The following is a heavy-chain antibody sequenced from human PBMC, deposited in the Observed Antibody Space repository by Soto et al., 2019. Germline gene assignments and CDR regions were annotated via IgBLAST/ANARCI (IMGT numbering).Heavy chain of an antibody. CDR2: IKSKNDGGTI. CDR3: ISTIGYCSSARCSVIRSVDY. CDR1: GFTFSNAW. V-gene: IGHV3-15*07. J-gene: IGHJ4*02. Sequence: PGGSLRLSCAASGFTFSNAWMSWARQAPGKGLEWVGRIKSKNDGGTIDYAAPVKGRFTISRDDSKNTLFLEMNSLKTEDTAVYYCISTIGYCSSARCSVIRSVDYWGQGTLVTVSS. D-gene: IGHD2-2*01.